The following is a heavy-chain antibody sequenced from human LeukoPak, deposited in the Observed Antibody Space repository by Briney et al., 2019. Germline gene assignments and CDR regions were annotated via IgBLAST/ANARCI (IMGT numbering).Heavy chain of an antibody. J-gene: IGHJ4*02. CDR1: GSSITTDFY. D-gene: IGHD3-22*01. Sequence: PSETLSLTCSVSGSSITTDFYWAWIRQPPGKGLEWIADTWHTGSAYFNPSLKSRVTMSVDTSKNQLSLRLTSVTAADTAVYFCSRRKYAYDRNGFYTENFFDTWGLGTLVTVSP. V-gene: IGHV4-38-2*01. CDR3: SRRKYAYDRNGFYTENFFDT. CDR2: TWHTGSA.